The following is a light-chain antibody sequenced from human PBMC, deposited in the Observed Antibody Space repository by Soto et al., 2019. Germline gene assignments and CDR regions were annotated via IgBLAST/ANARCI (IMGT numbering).Light chain of an antibody. V-gene: IGKV1-39*01. Sequence: DIQMTQSPSSLSASVGDRVTITCRASQSISSYLNWYQQKPGKAPKLLIYAASSLQSGVPSRFSGCGYRTDFTLTLRSLQPEDFATYYCQQSYSTPPSFGQGTKLEIK. J-gene: IGKJ2*01. CDR3: QQSYSTPPS. CDR2: AAS. CDR1: QSISSY.